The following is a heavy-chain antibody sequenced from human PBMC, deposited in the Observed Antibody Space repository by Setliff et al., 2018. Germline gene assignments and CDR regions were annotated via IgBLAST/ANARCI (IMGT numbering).Heavy chain of an antibody. J-gene: IGHJ3*02. CDR1: GASISSNNW. V-gene: IGHV4-4*02. D-gene: IGHD2-21*02. Sequence: PSETLSLTCTVSGASISSNNWWSWVRQPPGMRLEWIGEIYHTESTNYNSSLNSRVTMLVDKSKNQFSLKLTSVTAADTAVYYCARTPRGGNSAFDIWGPGTMVTVSS. CDR3: ARTPRGGNSAFDI. CDR2: IYHTEST.